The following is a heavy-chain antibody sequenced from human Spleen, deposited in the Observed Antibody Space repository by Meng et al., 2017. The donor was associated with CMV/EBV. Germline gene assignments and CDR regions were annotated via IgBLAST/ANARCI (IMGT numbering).Heavy chain of an antibody. CDR2: ISYDGSKE. V-gene: IGHV3-30*04. Sequence: GESLKISCAASGFTFSSYAMHWVRQAPGKGLQWVAVISYDGSKEYYADSVKGRFNICRDNSKNTLDQQMNSLRAEDTSVYYCASDYYDSTEYYSVLAYWGQGTLVTVSS. J-gene: IGHJ4*02. D-gene: IGHD3-22*01. CDR3: ASDYYDSTEYYSVLAY. CDR1: GFTFSSYA.